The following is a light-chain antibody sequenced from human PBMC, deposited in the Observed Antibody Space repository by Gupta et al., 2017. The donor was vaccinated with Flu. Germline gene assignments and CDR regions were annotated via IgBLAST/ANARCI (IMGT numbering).Light chain of an antibody. J-gene: IGKJ3*01. CDR2: AAS. CDR1: QGISSS. Sequence: DIQLTQSPSFLSASVGDRVTITCRASQGISSSLAWYQQKPGKAPELLIYAASALQSGVPSRFSGSGAGTEFTLTISSRQPEDFATYYCQQLNSYPPEFTFGPGTKVDIK. V-gene: IGKV1-9*01. CDR3: QQLNSYPPEFT.